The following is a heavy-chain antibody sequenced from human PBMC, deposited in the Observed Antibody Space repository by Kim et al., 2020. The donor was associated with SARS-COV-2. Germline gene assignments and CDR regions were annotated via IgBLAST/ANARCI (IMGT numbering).Heavy chain of an antibody. D-gene: IGHD6-13*01. J-gene: IGHJ6*04. Sequence: TNYNPSLKSRVTISVDKSKNQFSLMLSSVTAADTAVYYCARDGQQLAWDVWGKGTTVTVSS. CDR3: ARDGQQLAWDV. V-gene: IGHV4-4*02. CDR2: T.